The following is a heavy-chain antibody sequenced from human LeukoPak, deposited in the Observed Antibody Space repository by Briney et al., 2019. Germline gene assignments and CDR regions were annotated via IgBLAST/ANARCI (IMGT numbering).Heavy chain of an antibody. CDR3: ARGIYGTFDY. CDR2: IYYTGST. J-gene: IGHJ4*02. V-gene: IGHV4-39*07. CDR1: GGSIGSSSYY. D-gene: IGHD4-17*01. Sequence: SETLSLTCTVSGGSIGSSSYYWGWIRQSPGRGLEWFGNIYYTGSTYYNPSLKSRVTISVDTSKNHFSLKLSSVTAADTAVYYCARGIYGTFDYWGQGTLVTVSS.